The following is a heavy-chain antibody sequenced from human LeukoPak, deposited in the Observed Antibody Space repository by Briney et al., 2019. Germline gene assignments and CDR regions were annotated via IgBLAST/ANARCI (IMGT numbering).Heavy chain of an antibody. J-gene: IGHJ4*01. CDR3: ARGNVADHKLIDY. CDR1: GFTFSIYW. CDR2: INTDGSST. V-gene: IGHV3-74*01. Sequence: PGGSLRLSCAASGFTFSIYWMHWVRQAPGKGLVWVSRINTDGSSTSYADSVKGRFTFSRDNAKNALYLQMSSLRVEDTAVYFCARGNVADHKLIDYWGHGTLVTVSS. D-gene: IGHD1-1*01.